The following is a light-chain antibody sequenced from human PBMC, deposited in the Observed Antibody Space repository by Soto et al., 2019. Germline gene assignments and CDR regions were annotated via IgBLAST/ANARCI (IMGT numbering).Light chain of an antibody. CDR1: QSVGRNF. CDR2: GAS. J-gene: IGKJ4*01. V-gene: IGKV3-20*01. CDR3: HQYAASPLT. Sequence: EIVLTQSPGTLSLSPGESTTLSCRASQSVGRNFLAWYQQKPGRAPRLLIHGASYRATGVPDRFSGSGSETDFTLTISRLEPEEFAVYSCHQYAASPLTFGGGTKVEIK.